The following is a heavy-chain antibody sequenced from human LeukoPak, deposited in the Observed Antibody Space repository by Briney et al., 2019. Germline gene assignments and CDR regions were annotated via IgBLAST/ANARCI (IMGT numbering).Heavy chain of an antibody. D-gene: IGHD6-13*01. CDR2: INSDGSST. CDR1: GFTFSSYE. CDR3: ARGRIAAAGTIYNY. Sequence: GGSLRLSCAASGFTFSSYEMNWVRQAPGKGLVWVSRINSDGSSTSYADSVKGRFTISRDNAKNTLYLQMNSLRAEDTAVYYCARGRIAAAGTIYNYWGQGTLVTVSS. V-gene: IGHV3-74*01. J-gene: IGHJ4*02.